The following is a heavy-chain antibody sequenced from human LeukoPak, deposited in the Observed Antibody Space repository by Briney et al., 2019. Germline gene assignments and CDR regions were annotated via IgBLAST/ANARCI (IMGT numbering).Heavy chain of an antibody. D-gene: IGHD1-26*01. J-gene: IGHJ3*02. Sequence: SVKLSCKASGATFSSYTISWVRQPPGQGLEWLGGIIPILGLTNYAQKFQGRVTITADKSTRTANMELSRLRSEDTAVYCCARIKSGSYYEDAFDIWGQGTMVTVSS. CDR3: ARIKSGSYYEDAFDI. V-gene: IGHV1-69*10. CDR1: GATFSSYT. CDR2: IIPILGLT.